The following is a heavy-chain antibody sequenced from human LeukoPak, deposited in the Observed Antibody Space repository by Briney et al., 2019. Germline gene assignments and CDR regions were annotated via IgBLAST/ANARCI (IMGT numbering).Heavy chain of an antibody. CDR2: IYSSGNT. D-gene: IGHD3-16*01. V-gene: IGHV4-39*02. Sequence: SDTLSLTYTVSGASISSNNYYGGWVRQPPGKGLEWIGNIYSSGNTYYNASLKSRVTIYIDTAKNQFYLNLRSVTAAETAVYYCPRDWGIGWFDPWGQGTLVTVSS. J-gene: IGHJ5*02. CDR1: GASISSNNYY. CDR3: PRDWGIGWFDP.